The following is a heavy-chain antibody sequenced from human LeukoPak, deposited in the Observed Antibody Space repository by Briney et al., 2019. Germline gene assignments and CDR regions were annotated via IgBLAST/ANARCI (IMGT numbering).Heavy chain of an antibody. D-gene: IGHD2-2*01. V-gene: IGHV3-30*02. CDR3: AKDIADIVVVPAAMDSGDLGPTMDV. CDR2: IRYDGSNK. J-gene: IGHJ6*03. Sequence: PSGGSLRLSCAASGFTFSSYGMHWVRQAPGKGLEWVAFIRYDGSNKYYVDSVKGRFTISRDNSKNTLYLQMNSLRAEDTAVYYCAKDIADIVVVPAAMDSGDLGPTMDVWGKGTTVTVSS. CDR1: GFTFSSYG.